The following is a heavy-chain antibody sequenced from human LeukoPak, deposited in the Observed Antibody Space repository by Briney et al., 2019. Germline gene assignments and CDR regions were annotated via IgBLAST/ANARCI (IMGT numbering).Heavy chain of an antibody. CDR2: ISRSGGST. J-gene: IGHJ4*02. D-gene: IGHD3-10*01. CDR3: ARAGSGNSPWDY. V-gene: IGHV3-23*01. CDR1: GFIFSNYA. Sequence: GGSLRLSCVVSGFIFSNYAMSWVRQAPGKGLEWVSAISRSGGSTYHADSVKGRFTISRDNSKNTLYLQMNSLRAEDTAVYYCARAGSGNSPWDYWGQGTLVTVSS.